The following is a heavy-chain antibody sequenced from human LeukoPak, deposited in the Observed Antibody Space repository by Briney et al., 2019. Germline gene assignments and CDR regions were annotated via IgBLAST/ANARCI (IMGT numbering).Heavy chain of an antibody. CDR3: ARHRPGIAAAGTNFDY. CDR1: GGSISSYY. CDR2: IYYSGST. D-gene: IGHD6-13*01. V-gene: IGHV4-59*08. Sequence: SETLSLTCTVSGGSISSYYWSWIRQPPGKGLEWIGYIYYSGSTNYNPSLKSRVTISVDTSKNQFSLKLSSVTAADTAVYYCARHRPGIAAAGTNFDYWGQGTLVTVSS. J-gene: IGHJ4*02.